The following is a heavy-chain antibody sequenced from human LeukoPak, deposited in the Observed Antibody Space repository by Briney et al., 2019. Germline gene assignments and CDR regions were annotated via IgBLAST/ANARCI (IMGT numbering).Heavy chain of an antibody. J-gene: IGHJ4*02. CDR3: TRDRRKYSSSWLIDY. CDR1: GFTFSSYA. CDR2: IRSKAYGGTT. Sequence: GGSLRLSCAASGFTFSSYAMSWVRQAPGKGLEWVGFIRSKAYGGTTEYAASVKGRFTISRDDSKSIAYLQMNSLKTEDTAVYYCTRDRRKYSSSWLIDYWGQGTLVTVSS. D-gene: IGHD6-13*01. V-gene: IGHV3-49*04.